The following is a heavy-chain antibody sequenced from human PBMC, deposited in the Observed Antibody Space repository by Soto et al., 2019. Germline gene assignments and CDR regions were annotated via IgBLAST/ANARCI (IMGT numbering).Heavy chain of an antibody. V-gene: IGHV3-23*01. J-gene: IGHJ4*02. CDR2: VSIGGST. Sequence: GGSLRLSCAASGFTFSSYAMGWVRQGPGKGLEWVAVVSIGGSTHYADSVRGRFTISRGNSKNTLSLQMNSLTAEDTAVYFCAKRRGAGGHFDYWGQGALVTVSS. CDR1: GFTFSSYA. D-gene: IGHD2-15*01. CDR3: AKRRGAGGHFDY.